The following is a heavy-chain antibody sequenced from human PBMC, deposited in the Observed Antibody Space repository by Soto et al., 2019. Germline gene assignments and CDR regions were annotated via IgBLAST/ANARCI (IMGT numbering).Heavy chain of an antibody. CDR3: ARDRIEAAGTPRFNYYYGMDV. V-gene: IGHV3-53*01. J-gene: IGHJ6*02. Sequence: EVQLVESGGGLIQPGGSLRLSCAASGFTVSSTYMTWVRQAPGKGLEWVSVIYGGLTTSYADSVKGRFTISRDNSKNTVFLQMNSRRGEDTAVYYCARDRIEAAGTPRFNYYYGMDVWGQGTTVTVSS. D-gene: IGHD6-13*01. CDR1: GFTVSSTY. CDR2: IYGGLTT.